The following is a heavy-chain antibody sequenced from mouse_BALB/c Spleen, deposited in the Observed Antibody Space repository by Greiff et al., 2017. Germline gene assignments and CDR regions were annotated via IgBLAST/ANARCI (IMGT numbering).Heavy chain of an antibody. D-gene: IGHD2-14*01. V-gene: IGHV5-17*02. Sequence: EVQRVESGGGLVQPGGSRKLSCAASGFTFSSFGMHWVRQAPEKGLEWVAYISSGSSTIYYADTVKGRFTISRDNPKNTLFLQMTSLRSEDTAMYYCARGGVRRVAYYAMDYWGQGTSVTVSS. CDR1: GFTFSSFG. CDR2: ISSGSSTI. CDR3: ARGGVRRVAYYAMDY. J-gene: IGHJ4*01.